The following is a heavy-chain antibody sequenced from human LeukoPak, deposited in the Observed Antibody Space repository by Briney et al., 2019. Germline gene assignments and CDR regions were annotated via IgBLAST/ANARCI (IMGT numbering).Heavy chain of an antibody. J-gene: IGHJ4*02. CDR1: GFTFSSYG. CDR2: IRYDGSNK. V-gene: IGHV3-30*02. D-gene: IGHD5-24*01. CDR3: AKTEMATIFRSGNY. Sequence: GGSLILSCAASGFTFSSYGMHWVRQAPGKGLEWVAFIRYDGSNKYYADSVKGRFTISRDNSKNTLYLQMNSLRAEDTAVYYCAKTEMATIFRSGNYWGQGTLVTVSS.